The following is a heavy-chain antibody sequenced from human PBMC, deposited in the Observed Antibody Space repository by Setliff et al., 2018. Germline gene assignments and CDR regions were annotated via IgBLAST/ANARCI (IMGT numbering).Heavy chain of an antibody. V-gene: IGHV7-4-1*02. J-gene: IGHJ5*02. Sequence: ASVKVSCKTSGYPFTNYAMNWVRQAPGQGLEWMGWINTKTGNPTYAQAFGGRFVFSLDTSANTAYLEINSLKSDDTATYYCARVQGAVGAVMIPLDLWGQGTLVTVSS. CDR2: INTKTGNP. CDR3: ARVQGAVGAVMIPLDL. D-gene: IGHD2-21*01. CDR1: GYPFTNYA.